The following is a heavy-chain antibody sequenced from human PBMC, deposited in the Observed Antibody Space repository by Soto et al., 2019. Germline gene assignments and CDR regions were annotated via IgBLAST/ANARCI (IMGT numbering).Heavy chain of an antibody. V-gene: IGHV4-59*01. CDR2: MYNTGST. CDR3: ARDLWGYCGTACYPLDV. CDR1: GGSIRGYY. J-gene: IGHJ6*02. Sequence: QVQLQESGPGLVKPSETLSLTCTVSGGSIRGYYWSWIRQPPGKGLEWIGYMYNTGSTVYNPSFNSRVTISVDTSKNQFSLKLNSVTAADTAVYYCARDLWGYCGTACYPLDVWGQGTTVTVSS. D-gene: IGHD2-21*02.